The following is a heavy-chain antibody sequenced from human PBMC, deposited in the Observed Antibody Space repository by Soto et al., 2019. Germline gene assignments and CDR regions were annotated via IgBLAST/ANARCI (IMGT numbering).Heavy chain of an antibody. Sequence: ASVKVSCKASGYTFTSYGISWVRQAPGQGLEWMGWISAYNGNTNYAQKLQGRVTMTTDTSTSTAYMELRSLRSDDTAVYYCARGYDILTGYFAGYFDYWGQGTLVTVSS. CDR3: ARGYDILTGYFAGYFDY. J-gene: IGHJ4*02. V-gene: IGHV1-18*01. CDR2: ISAYNGNT. D-gene: IGHD3-9*01. CDR1: GYTFTSYG.